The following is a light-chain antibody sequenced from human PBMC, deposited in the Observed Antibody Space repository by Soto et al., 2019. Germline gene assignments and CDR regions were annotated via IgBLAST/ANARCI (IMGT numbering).Light chain of an antibody. Sequence: QSALTQPASVSGSPGQSITISCTGTSSDVGSYNLVSWYQQHPGKAPKLMIYEDSKRPSGVSNRFFGSKSGNTASLTISGPQAEDEADYFCCSYARGSTLVFGGGTKLTVL. CDR3: CSYARGSTLV. V-gene: IGLV2-23*01. CDR2: EDS. CDR1: SSDVGSYNL. J-gene: IGLJ3*02.